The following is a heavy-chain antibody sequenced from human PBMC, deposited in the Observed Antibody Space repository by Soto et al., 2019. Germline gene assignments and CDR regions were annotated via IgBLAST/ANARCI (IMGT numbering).Heavy chain of an antibody. J-gene: IGHJ4*02. D-gene: IGHD4-17*01. CDR2: ISGSGGST. CDR1: GFTFSSYA. V-gene: IGHV3-23*01. CDR3: AKDLSPSLYDYGGNPRWFDY. Sequence: EVQLLESGGGLVQPGGSLRLSCAASGFTFSSYAMSWVRQAPGKGLEWVSAISGSGGSTYYADSVKGRFTISRDNSKNTLYLQMNSVRAEDTAVYYCAKDLSPSLYDYGGNPRWFDYWGQGTLVTVSS.